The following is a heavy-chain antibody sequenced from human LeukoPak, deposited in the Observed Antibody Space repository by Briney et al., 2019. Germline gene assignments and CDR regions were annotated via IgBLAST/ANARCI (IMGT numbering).Heavy chain of an antibody. J-gene: IGHJ4*02. CDR1: GYTFTGYY. CDR3: ARDALYSYIVEGDY. CDR2: INPNSGGT. D-gene: IGHD5-18*01. V-gene: IGHV1-2*02. Sequence: ASVKVSCKASGYTFTGYYMHWVRRAPGQGLEWMGWINPNSGGTNYAQKFQGRVTMTRDTSISTAYMELSRLRSDDTAVYYCARDALYSYIVEGDYWGQGTLVTVSS.